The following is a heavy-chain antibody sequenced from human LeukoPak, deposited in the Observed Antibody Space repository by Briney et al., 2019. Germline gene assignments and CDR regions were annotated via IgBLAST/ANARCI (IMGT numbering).Heavy chain of an antibody. CDR2: ISYDGSSK. CDR3: GRENHIDYYGSGSYYTNFDY. Sequence: PGGSLRLSCAASGFTFSSYGMHWVRQAPGKGLEWVAVISYDGSSKYYADSVKGRFTISRDNSKNTLYLQMNSLRAEDTAVYYCGRENHIDYYGSGSYYTNFDYWGQGTLVTVSS. J-gene: IGHJ4*02. D-gene: IGHD3-10*01. CDR1: GFTFSSYG. V-gene: IGHV3-30*03.